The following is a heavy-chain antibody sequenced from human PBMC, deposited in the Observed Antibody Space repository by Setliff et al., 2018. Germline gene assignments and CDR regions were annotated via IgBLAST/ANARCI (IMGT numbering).Heavy chain of an antibody. Sequence: SETLSLTCTVYGVSFSDYYWGWVRQSPGKGLDWIGEINHSGTTNYDPSLEGRISISVDTSKRQFSLKLRSVTAADTAVYYCARLSWNGLRYYGLDVWGQGTTVTVSS. CDR3: ARLSWNGLRYYGLDV. J-gene: IGHJ6*02. D-gene: IGHD3-3*01. V-gene: IGHV4-34*10. CDR1: GVSFSDYY. CDR2: INHSGTT.